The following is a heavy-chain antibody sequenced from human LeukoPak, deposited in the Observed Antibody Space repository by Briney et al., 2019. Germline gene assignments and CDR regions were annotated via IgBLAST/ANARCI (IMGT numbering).Heavy chain of an antibody. V-gene: IGHV3-48*03. Sequence: GGSLRLSCAASGFTFTSYDMNWVRQAPGKGLEWVSYIALSGRTIYYADSVKGRFTIARDNAKDSLYLQMNSLRAEDTAVYYCARATSFDYWGQGTLVTVSS. CDR1: GFTFTSYD. CDR3: ARATSFDY. CDR2: IALSGRTI. J-gene: IGHJ4*02.